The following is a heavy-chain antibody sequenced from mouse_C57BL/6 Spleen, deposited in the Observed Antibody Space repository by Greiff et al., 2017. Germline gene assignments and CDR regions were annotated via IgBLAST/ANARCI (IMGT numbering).Heavy chain of an antibody. V-gene: IGHV5-9-1*02. Sequence: EVMLVESGEGLVKPGGSLKLSCAASGFTFSSYAMSWVRQTPEKRLEWVAYISSGGDYIYYADTVKGRFTISRDTARNTLYLQMSSLKSEDTAMYYCTRGDYYGSSSRHYFDYWGQGTTLTVSS. CDR1: GFTFSSYA. J-gene: IGHJ2*01. CDR3: TRGDYYGSSSRHYFDY. CDR2: ISSGGDYI. D-gene: IGHD1-1*01.